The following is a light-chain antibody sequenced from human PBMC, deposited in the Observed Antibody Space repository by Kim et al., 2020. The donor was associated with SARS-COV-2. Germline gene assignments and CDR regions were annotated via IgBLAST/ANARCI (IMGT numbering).Light chain of an antibody. CDR3: AAWDDSLNGVV. CDR1: SSNIGSNP. CDR2: TNN. V-gene: IGLV1-44*01. Sequence: QPVLTKPPSASGTPGQRVTISCSGSSSNIGSNPVNWYQQFPGTAPKLLIYTNNQWPSGVPDRFSGSKSGTSASLAISGLQSEDEADYYCAAWDDSLNGVVFGGGTQLTVL. J-gene: IGLJ2*01.